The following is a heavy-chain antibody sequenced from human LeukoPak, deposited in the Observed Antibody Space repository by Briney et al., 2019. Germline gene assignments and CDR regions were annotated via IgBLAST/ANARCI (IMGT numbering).Heavy chain of an antibody. V-gene: IGHV1-46*01. Sequence: ASVKVSCKASGYMFSSYGISWVRQAPGQGLEWMGIINPSGGSTSYAQKFQGRVTMTRDMSTSTVYMELSSLRSEDTAVYYCARDGYDILTGYFRYNWFDPWGQGTLVTVSS. CDR1: GYMFSSYG. J-gene: IGHJ5*02. CDR3: ARDGYDILTGYFRYNWFDP. CDR2: INPSGGST. D-gene: IGHD3-9*01.